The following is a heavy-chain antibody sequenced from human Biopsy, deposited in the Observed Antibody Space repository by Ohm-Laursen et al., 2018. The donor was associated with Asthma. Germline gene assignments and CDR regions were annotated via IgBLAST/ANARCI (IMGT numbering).Heavy chain of an antibody. CDR1: PGSFSGFF. CDR3: ARGPELDV. V-gene: IGHV4-34*01. Sequence: GTLSLTCDVYPGSFSGFFWTWIRQSPGKGLGWIGETNERGVTNNNPSLKSRVIISIDTYWNRVSLKLTSVPAADTAVYYCARGPELDVWGQGTTVTVSS. J-gene: IGHJ6*02. CDR2: TNERGVT.